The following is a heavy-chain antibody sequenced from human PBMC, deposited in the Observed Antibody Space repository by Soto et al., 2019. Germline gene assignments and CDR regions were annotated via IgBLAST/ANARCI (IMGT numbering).Heavy chain of an antibody. D-gene: IGHD2-8*01. CDR3: TRDLNGGNPFDY. CDR2: IDPGSGNP. CDR1: GYTLTNYA. V-gene: IGHV1-3*01. Sequence: QVPLEQSGAEVKKPGASVRVSCKASGYTLTNYAIHWVRQAAGQRLEWLAWIDPGSGNPTYSQKFQGRITLSRDNSASTFYMDLSSLTSEDTAVYFCTRDLNGGNPFDYWGQGTLVTVSS. J-gene: IGHJ4*02.